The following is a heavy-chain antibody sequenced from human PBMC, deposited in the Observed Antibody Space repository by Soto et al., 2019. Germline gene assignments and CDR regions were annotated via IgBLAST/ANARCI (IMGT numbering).Heavy chain of an antibody. V-gene: IGHV5-10-1*01. CDR1: GYSFAGYW. J-gene: IGHJ4*02. CDR3: ARQIYDSDTGPNFQYYFDS. Sequence: PGESLKISCKGSGYSFAGYWITWVRQKPGKXLEWMGRIDPSDSQTYYSPSFRGHVTISATKSIATVFLQRSSLRASDTAMYYCARQIYDSDTGPNFQYYFDSWGQGTPVTVSS. D-gene: IGHD3-22*01. CDR2: IDPSDSQT.